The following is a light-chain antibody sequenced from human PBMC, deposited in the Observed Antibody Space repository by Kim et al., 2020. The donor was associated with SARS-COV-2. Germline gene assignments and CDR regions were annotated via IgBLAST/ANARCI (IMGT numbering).Light chain of an antibody. CDR2: AAS. CDR3: QQGNSTLRS. J-gene: IGKJ2*03. V-gene: IGKV1-39*01. CDR1: QSISSS. Sequence: SASVGDRVTITCRASQSISSSLNWYQQKPGKAPKLLIYAASSLQSGVPSRFSGSGSGTDFTLTISSLQPEDFATYYCQQGNSTLRSFGQGTKLEI.